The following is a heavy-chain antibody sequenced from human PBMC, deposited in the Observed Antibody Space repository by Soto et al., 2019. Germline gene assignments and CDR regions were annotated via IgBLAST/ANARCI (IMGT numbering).Heavy chain of an antibody. CDR2: IYAGDSNT. Sequence: GESLKLSGKGSGYIFTIYLIGCVRQMPGKGLEWMGIIYAGDSNTRYSPSFQGQVTISADKSISTAYLQWSSLKASDTAMYYCARLFGSNTGSYPDPYWGQGTLVNVSA. CDR3: ARLFGSNTGSYPDPY. D-gene: IGHD1-26*01. J-gene: IGHJ4*02. CDR1: GYIFTIYL. V-gene: IGHV5-51*03.